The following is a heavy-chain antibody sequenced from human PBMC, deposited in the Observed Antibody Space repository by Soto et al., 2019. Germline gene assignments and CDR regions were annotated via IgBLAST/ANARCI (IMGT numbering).Heavy chain of an antibody. CDR3: ARETRGYYYYGMDV. CDR2: IYYSGST. V-gene: IGHV4-59*01. D-gene: IGHD1-1*01. CDR1: GVSISSYY. Sequence: QVQLQESGPGLVKPSETLSLTCTVSGVSISSYYWSWIRQPQGQGLEWIGYIYYSGSTNYNPSLQRRVTISVDTSKNQFSLKLSSVTAADTAVYYCARETRGYYYYGMDVWGQGTTVTVSS. J-gene: IGHJ6*02.